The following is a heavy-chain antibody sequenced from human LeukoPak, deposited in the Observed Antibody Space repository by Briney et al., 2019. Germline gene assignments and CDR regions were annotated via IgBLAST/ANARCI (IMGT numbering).Heavy chain of an antibody. Sequence: GGSLRLSCAASGFTFAGHAMSWVRQAPGKGLDWVSTISGSGAGTYYADSVKGRFTVSRDNSKNTLYLQMNSLTAEDTAVYYCAKHGSSSGWWDYFDYWGQGTLVTVSS. J-gene: IGHJ4*02. CDR3: AKHGSSSGWWDYFDY. V-gene: IGHV3-23*01. D-gene: IGHD6-19*01. CDR2: ISGSGAGT. CDR1: GFTFAGHA.